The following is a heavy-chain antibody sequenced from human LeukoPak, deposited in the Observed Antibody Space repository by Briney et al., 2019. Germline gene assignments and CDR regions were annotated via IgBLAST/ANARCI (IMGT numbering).Heavy chain of an antibody. CDR3: AKEYYYGSGSYFDY. CDR2: ISASGSRT. J-gene: IGHJ4*02. V-gene: IGHV3-23*01. D-gene: IGHD3-10*01. CDR1: GLSFSDYV. Sequence: PGGSLRLSCTASGLSFSDYVTTWVRQAPGKGLEWVSSISASGSRTVYADSAKGRFTISRDNSQNTVLLQMNTLRAEDTAVYYCAKEYYYGSGSYFDYWGQGTLVTVSS.